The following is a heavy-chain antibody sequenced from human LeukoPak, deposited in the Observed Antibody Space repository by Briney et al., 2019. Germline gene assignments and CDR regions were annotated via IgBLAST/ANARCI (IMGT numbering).Heavy chain of an antibody. Sequence: SETLSLTCTVSGGSISSYYWSWIRQPPGKGLEWIGYIYYSGSTNYNPSLKSRVTISVDTSKNQFSLKLSSVTVVDTAVYYCARTPRNGYNYYFDYWGQGTLGTVSS. V-gene: IGHV4-59*01. CDR3: ARTPRNGYNYYFDY. CDR2: IYYSGST. J-gene: IGHJ4*02. D-gene: IGHD5-24*01. CDR1: GGSISSYY.